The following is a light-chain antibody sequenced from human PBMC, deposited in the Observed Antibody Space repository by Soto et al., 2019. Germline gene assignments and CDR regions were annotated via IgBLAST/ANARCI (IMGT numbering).Light chain of an antibody. CDR3: CSFAGSSTYV. CDR1: SRDVGSYNL. J-gene: IGLJ1*01. V-gene: IGLV2-23*01. CDR2: EGT. Sequence: QSALTQPASVPGSPGQSITISCTGTSRDVGSYNLVSWYQQHPGNAPKLIIYEGTKRPSGVSYRFSGSKSGNTASLTISGLQEEDEGDYHCCSFAGSSTYVFGTGTKVTVL.